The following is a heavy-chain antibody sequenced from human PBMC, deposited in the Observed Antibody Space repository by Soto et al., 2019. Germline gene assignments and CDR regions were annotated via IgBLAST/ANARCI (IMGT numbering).Heavy chain of an antibody. CDR1: GYTFTRHG. Sequence: ASVKVSCKASGYTFTRHGISWVRQAPGQGLEWMGWISAYNGNTNYAQRFQGRVTITADESTSTVYMELSSLRSEDTALYYCARDLISNYHYYGMDVWGQGTTVTVSS. V-gene: IGHV1-18*04. CDR2: ISAYNGNT. J-gene: IGHJ6*02. CDR3: ARDLISNYHYYGMDV.